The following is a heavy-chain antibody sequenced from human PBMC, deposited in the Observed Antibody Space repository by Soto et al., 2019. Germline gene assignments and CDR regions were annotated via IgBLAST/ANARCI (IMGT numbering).Heavy chain of an antibody. J-gene: IGHJ4*02. CDR3: AKLVIGYCSGNTCDDY. CDR2: ISNDSSNK. CDR1: GFTFSYG. V-gene: IGHV3-30*18. D-gene: IGHD2-15*01. Sequence: VQLLESGGGLIQPGGSLRLSCAASGFTFSYGIHWLRQAPARGLEGVAYISNDSSNKFYGDSVKGRFTISRDNSKNTQFLQMNSLRAEDTAVYYCAKLVIGYCSGNTCDDYWGQGTLVAVSS.